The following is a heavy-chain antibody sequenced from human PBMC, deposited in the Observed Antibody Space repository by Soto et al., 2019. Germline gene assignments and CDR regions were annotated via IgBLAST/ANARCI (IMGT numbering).Heavy chain of an antibody. CDR3: ARAWEYSGSYYFDY. D-gene: IGHD1-26*01. J-gene: IGHJ4*02. V-gene: IGHV3-21*01. CDR2: ISSSSSYI. Sequence: EVQLVESGGGLVKPGGSLRLSCAASGFTFSSYSMNWVRQAPGKGLEWVSSISSSSSYIYYADSVKGRFTISRDNAKNSLYLQMNSLRAEDTAVYYCARAWEYSGSYYFDYWGQGTLVTVSS. CDR1: GFTFSSYS.